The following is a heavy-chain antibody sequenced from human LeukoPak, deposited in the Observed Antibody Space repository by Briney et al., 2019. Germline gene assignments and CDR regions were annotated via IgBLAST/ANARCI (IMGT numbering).Heavy chain of an antibody. CDR2: IIPIFGTA. J-gene: IGHJ4*02. Sequence: EASGKVSCKASGGPFSSYAISWVLQDPGQGHEWMGRIIPIFGTAHYAQKLQGRVTITTDESTSTAYMELSSLRSEDTAVYYCARVIKGSGSYIDYWGQGTLVTVSS. V-gene: IGHV1-69*05. CDR3: ARVIKGSGSYIDY. D-gene: IGHD3-10*01. CDR1: GGPFSSYA.